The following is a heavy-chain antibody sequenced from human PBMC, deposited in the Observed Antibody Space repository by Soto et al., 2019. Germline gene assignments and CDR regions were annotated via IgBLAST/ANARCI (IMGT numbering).Heavy chain of an antibody. CDR3: ARGGGVYYFDY. CDR1: GGSISSYY. Sequence: QVQLQESGPGLVKPSETLSLTCTVSGGSISSYYWSWIRQPPGKGLEWIGYIYYSGITDYNPSLKSRVTISVDPSKSQFSLMLSSVTAADTAVYYCARGGGVYYFDYWGQGTLVTVSS. V-gene: IGHV4-59*01. CDR2: IYYSGIT. D-gene: IGHD2-8*02. J-gene: IGHJ4*02.